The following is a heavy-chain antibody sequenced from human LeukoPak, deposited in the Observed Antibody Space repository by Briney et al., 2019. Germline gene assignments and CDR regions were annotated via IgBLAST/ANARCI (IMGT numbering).Heavy chain of an antibody. CDR2: IIPIFGTA. V-gene: IGHV1-69*05. J-gene: IGHJ5*02. D-gene: IGHD5-12*01. CDR3: ARIGYSGYDGLFRGNWFDP. CDR1: GGTFIIYA. Sequence: EASVTVSCKASGGTFIIYAISWVRLAPGQGLEWMGGIIPIFGTANYAQKFQGRGTITTDEATSTAYMELSSLRSEDTAVYYCARIGYSGYDGLFRGNWFDPWGQGTLVTVSS.